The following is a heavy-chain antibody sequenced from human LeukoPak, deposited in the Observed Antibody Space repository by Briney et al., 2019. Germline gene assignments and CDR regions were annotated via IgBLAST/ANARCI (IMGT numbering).Heavy chain of an antibody. D-gene: IGHD2-8*01. J-gene: IGHJ4*02. CDR2: IWYDGSNK. Sequence: PGGSLRLSGAASGFIFSSYGMHWVRQVPGKGLGWVAIIWYDGSNKYYGDSVKGRFTISRDNSKNTLYLQMNSLRAEDTAVYFCVRDYNGLNYWGQGTLVTVSS. V-gene: IGHV3-33*01. CDR3: VRDYNGLNY. CDR1: GFIFSSYG.